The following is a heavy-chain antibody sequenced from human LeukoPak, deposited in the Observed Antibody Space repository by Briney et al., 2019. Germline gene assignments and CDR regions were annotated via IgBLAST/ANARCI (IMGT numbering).Heavy chain of an antibody. CDR2: INHSGST. D-gene: IGHD1-26*01. V-gene: IGHV4-34*01. J-gene: IGHJ5*02. CDR3: ARRIVGATCWFDP. Sequence: SETLSLTCAVYGGSFSGYYWSWIRQPPGKGLEWIGEINHSGSTNYNPSLKSRVTISVDTSKNQFSLKLSPVTAADTAVYYCARRIVGATCWFDPWGQGTLVTVSS. CDR1: GGSFSGYY.